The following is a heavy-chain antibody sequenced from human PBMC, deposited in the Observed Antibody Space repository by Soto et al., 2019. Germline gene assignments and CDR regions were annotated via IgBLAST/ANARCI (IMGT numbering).Heavy chain of an antibody. Sequence: QVQLEESGGGVVQPGRSLRLSCAASGFTFSSYGVHWVRQAPGKGLEWVAVISYDGSNKYYVDSLKGRFTISRDNSKNPLYLQMNSLRVEDTAMYFCARDRAGEVVTLYYCGLDVWGQGTTVTASS. D-gene: IGHD3-16*01. CDR2: ISYDGSNK. J-gene: IGHJ6*02. V-gene: IGHV3-30*03. CDR1: GFTFSSYG. CDR3: ARDRAGEVVTLYYCGLDV.